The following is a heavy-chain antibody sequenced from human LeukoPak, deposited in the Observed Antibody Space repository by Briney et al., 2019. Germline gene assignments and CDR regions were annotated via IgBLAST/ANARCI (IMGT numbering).Heavy chain of an antibody. CDR1: GFTFSSYG. CDR3: AKIRSNLGYCSSTSCRGDASDI. CDR2: IRYDGSNK. V-gene: IGHV3-30*02. Sequence: GGSLRLSCAASGFTFSSYGMHWVRQAPGKGLEWAAFIRYDGSNKYYADSVKGRFTISRDNSKNTLYLQMNSLRAEDAAVYYCAKIRSNLGYCSSTSCRGDASDIWGQGTMVTVSS. D-gene: IGHD2-2*01. J-gene: IGHJ3*02.